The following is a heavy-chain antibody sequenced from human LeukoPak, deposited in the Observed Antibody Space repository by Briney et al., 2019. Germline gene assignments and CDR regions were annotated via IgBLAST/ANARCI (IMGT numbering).Heavy chain of an antibody. CDR1: GGTFSSYT. Sequence: ASVKVSCKASGGTFSSYTISWVRQAHGQGVEWMGRIIPILGIANYAQKFQGRVTITEDKSTSTAYMELSSLRSEDTAVYYCARDGRGYSYVALVWGKGTTVTVSS. CDR3: ARDGRGYSYVALV. D-gene: IGHD5-18*01. V-gene: IGHV1-69*04. CDR2: IIPILGIA. J-gene: IGHJ6*04.